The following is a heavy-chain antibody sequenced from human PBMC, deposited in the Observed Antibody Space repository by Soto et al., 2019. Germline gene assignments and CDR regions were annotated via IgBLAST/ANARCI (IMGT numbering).Heavy chain of an antibody. Sequence: QMQLQESGPGLVKPSETLSLTCTVSGGSISSSSYYWGWIRQPPGKGLEWIGTMYYSGSTYYNPSLKSRVTISVDTSKNQFSLRLSSVTATDTAVYYCARLSSGSFDYWGQGTLVTVSS. CDR1: GGSISSSSYY. V-gene: IGHV4-39*01. CDR3: ARLSSGSFDY. D-gene: IGHD3-10*01. J-gene: IGHJ4*02. CDR2: MYYSGST.